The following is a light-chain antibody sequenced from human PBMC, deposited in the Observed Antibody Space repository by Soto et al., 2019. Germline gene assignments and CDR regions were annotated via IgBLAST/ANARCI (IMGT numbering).Light chain of an antibody. J-gene: IGKJ1*01. CDR1: QTISDSY. Sequence: ETVLTQSPGSLALSPGDRATLSCRASQTISDSYLAWYRQKPGQAPRLLLYGTSNRATGIPDRFSGSGSGTDVTLTITRLEPEDFAVYYCQQYGSTPWTFGQGTKVEIK. CDR3: QQYGSTPWT. V-gene: IGKV3-20*01. CDR2: GTS.